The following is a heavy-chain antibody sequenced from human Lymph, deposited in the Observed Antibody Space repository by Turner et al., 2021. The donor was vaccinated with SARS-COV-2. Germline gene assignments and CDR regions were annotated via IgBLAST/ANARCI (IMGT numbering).Heavy chain of an antibody. CDR2: FGPEDGET. J-gene: IGHJ4*02. CDR3: ATLKTNGKILTGRYYFDF. V-gene: IGHV1-24*01. Sequence: QVQLVQSGAEVKQPGASVKVSCKVSGYTLTELSIHWVRQAPGKGREWMGGFGPEDGETIDAQKCQGRVTMTEDTSTDTAYMELSSLRSEDTSVYDCATLKTNGKILTGRYYFDFWGQGTLVTVSS. D-gene: IGHD1-1*01. CDR1: GYTLTELS.